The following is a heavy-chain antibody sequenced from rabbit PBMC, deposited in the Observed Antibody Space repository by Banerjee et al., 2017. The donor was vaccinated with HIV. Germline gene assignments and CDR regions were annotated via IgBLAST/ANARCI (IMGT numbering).Heavy chain of an antibody. CDR1: GFTLSSYW. Sequence: QEQLVESGGGLVQPEGSLTLTCKASGFTLSSYWMCWVRQAPGKGLEWIAYIYAGSSGSTYYASWAKGRFTISRSTSLNTVDLKMTSLTAADTATYFCARDMGGSSGHAFDLWGQGTLVTVS. D-gene: IGHD1-1*01. J-gene: IGHJ4*01. CDR2: IYAGSSGST. CDR3: ARDMGGSSGHAFDL. V-gene: IGHV1S45*01.